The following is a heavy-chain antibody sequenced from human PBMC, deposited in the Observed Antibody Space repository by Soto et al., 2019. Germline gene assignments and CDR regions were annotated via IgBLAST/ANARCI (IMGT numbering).Heavy chain of an antibody. V-gene: IGHV3-11*06. CDR1: GFAFGDSY. CDR2: ISPGSRYP. D-gene: IGHD2-15*01. Sequence: KTGGALRLSCAGSGFAFGDSYMSWIRQAPGKGLEWLSYISPGSRYPAYADSVKGRLTISRDNAKRSLYLQMMSLTAEDTAIYYCVRGGGGGLFDPWGQGTMVTVSS. J-gene: IGHJ5*02. CDR3: VRGGGGGLFDP.